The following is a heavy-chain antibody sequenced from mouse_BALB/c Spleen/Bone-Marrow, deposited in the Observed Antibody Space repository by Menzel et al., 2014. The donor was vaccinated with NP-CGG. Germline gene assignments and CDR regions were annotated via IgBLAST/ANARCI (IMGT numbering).Heavy chain of an antibody. J-gene: IGHJ2*01. V-gene: IGHV2-6-1*01. CDR2: IWSDGST. Sequence: QVHVKQSGPGLVAPSQSLSITCTISGFSLTSYGVHWVRQPPGKGLEWLVVIWSDGSTTYNSALKSRLSISKDNFKSQVFLKMNSLQTDDTAMYYCARHANWDYFDYWGQGTTLTVSS. D-gene: IGHD4-1*01. CDR3: ARHANWDYFDY. CDR1: GFSLTSYG.